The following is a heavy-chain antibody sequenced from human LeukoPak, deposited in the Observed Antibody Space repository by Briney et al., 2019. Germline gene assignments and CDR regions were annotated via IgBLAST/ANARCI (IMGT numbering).Heavy chain of an antibody. Sequence: SETLSLACTVSGGSISISNYYWGWIRQPPGKGLEWIGSMSYSGRTYYNPSLKTRVTVSLDTSKNQFSLNLISVTAADTAVYYCARSPHGTATPANWLDPWGQGTLVTVSS. D-gene: IGHD1-1*01. J-gene: IGHJ5*02. CDR3: ARSPHGTATPANWLDP. CDR1: GGSISISNYY. V-gene: IGHV4-39*07. CDR2: MSYSGRT.